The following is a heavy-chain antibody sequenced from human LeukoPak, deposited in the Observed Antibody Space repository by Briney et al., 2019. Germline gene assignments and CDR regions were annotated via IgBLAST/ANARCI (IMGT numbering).Heavy chain of an antibody. Sequence: PGGSLRLSCAASGFTFSSYAMSWVRQAPGKGLEWVSAISGSGGSTYYADSVKGRFTISRDNSKNTLYLQMNSLRAEDTAVYYCARYAPLGFGYGDNKWAFDIWGQGTMVTVSS. CDR1: GFTFSSYA. J-gene: IGHJ3*02. CDR3: ARYAPLGFGYGDNKWAFDI. D-gene: IGHD4-17*01. V-gene: IGHV3-23*01. CDR2: ISGSGGST.